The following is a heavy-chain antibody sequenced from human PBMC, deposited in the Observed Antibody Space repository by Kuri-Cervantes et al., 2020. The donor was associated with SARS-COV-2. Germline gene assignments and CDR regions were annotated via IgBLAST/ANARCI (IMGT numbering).Heavy chain of an antibody. Sequence: AGTLRLSCTVSGGSISSYYWNWIRQPPGKGLEWIGYIYYSGSTNYNPSLKSRVTISVDTSKNQFSLKLSPVTAADTAAYYCARGGYGDSLSWGQGTMVTVSS. D-gene: IGHD4-17*01. CDR3: ARGGYGDSLS. CDR1: GGSISSYY. J-gene: IGHJ5*02. CDR2: IYYSGST. V-gene: IGHV4-59*01.